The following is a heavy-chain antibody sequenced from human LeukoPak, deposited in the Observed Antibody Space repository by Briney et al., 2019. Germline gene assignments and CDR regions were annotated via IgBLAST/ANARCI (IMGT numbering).Heavy chain of an antibody. Sequence: PGRSLRLSCTGSGFTFGDYAMTWVRQAPGKGLEWVAFIRYDGSNKYYADSVKGRFTISRDNSKNTLYLQMNSLRAEDTAVYYCAREGIAAVDYWGQGTLVTVSS. CDR1: GFTFGDYA. CDR2: IRYDGSNK. D-gene: IGHD6-13*01. V-gene: IGHV3-30*02. CDR3: AREGIAAVDY. J-gene: IGHJ4*02.